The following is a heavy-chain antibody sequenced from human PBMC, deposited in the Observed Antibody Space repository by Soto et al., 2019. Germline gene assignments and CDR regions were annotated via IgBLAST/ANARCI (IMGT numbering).Heavy chain of an antibody. CDR1: GFTFSSYS. D-gene: IGHD3-22*01. CDR2: ISSSTSYI. CDR3: ARVVDYYDPSDYYGMDV. J-gene: IGHJ6*02. Sequence: EVQLVESGGGLVKPGGSLRLSCAASGFTFSSYSMNWVRQAPGKGLEWVSSISSSTSYIYYADSVKGRFTISRDNATNSLYLQMNSLRAEDTAVYYCARVVDYYDPSDYYGMDVWGQGTTVTVSS. V-gene: IGHV3-21*01.